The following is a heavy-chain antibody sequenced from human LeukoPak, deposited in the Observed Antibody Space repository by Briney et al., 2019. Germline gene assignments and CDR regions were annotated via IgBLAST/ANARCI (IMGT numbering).Heavy chain of an antibody. CDR1: GYTFTSYG. V-gene: IGHV1-18*01. Sequence: ASVKVSCKASGYTFTSYGISWVRQAPGRGLEWMGWISAYNGNTNYAQKLQGRVTMTTDTSTSTAYMELRSLRSDDTAVYYCARVLYCSSTSCFYYYYYYMDVWAKGPRSPSP. CDR3: ARVLYCSSTSCFYYYYYYMDV. CDR2: ISAYNGNT. J-gene: IGHJ6*03. D-gene: IGHD2-2*01.